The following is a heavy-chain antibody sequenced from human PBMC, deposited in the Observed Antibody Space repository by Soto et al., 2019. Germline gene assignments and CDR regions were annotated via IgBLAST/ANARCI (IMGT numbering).Heavy chain of an antibody. CDR3: ARISVSGTDFDY. J-gene: IGHJ4*02. CDR2: ISDSGTS. CDR1: GGSLADYY. Sequence: SETLSLTCSVSGGSLADYYGSWLRQPPGKGLEWIAYISDSGTSKYNPSLQSRVNLSLDTSKNQFSLKLSSVTAADTAVYFCARISVSGTDFDYWGLGTLVTVS. D-gene: IGHD1-1*01. V-gene: IGHV4-59*01.